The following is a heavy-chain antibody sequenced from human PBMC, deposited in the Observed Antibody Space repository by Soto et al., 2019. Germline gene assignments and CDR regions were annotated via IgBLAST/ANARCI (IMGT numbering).Heavy chain of an antibody. V-gene: IGHV1-46*03. CDR1: GYTFTSYY. CDR2: INPSGGST. D-gene: IGHD2-2*01. Sequence: ASVKVSCKASGYTFTSYYMHWVRQAPGQGLEWMGIINPSGGSTSYAQKFQGRVTMTRDTSTSTVYMELSSLRSEDTAVYYCARDGRLGDCSSTSCHGQIDYWGQGTLVTVS. J-gene: IGHJ4*02. CDR3: ARDGRLGDCSSTSCHGQIDY.